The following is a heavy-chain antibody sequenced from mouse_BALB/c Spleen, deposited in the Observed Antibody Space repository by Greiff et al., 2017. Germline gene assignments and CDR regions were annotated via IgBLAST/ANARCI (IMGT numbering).Heavy chain of an antibody. Sequence: QVQLQQSGAELVRPGSSVKISCKASGYAFSSYWMNWVKQRPGQGLEWIGQIYPGDGDTNYNGKFKGKATLTADKSSSTAYMQLSSLTSEDSAVYFCARDYGLSMDYWGQGTSVTVSS. CDR2: IYPGDGDT. V-gene: IGHV1-80*01. CDR3: ARDYGLSMDY. J-gene: IGHJ4*01. D-gene: IGHD1-1*02. CDR1: GYAFSSYW.